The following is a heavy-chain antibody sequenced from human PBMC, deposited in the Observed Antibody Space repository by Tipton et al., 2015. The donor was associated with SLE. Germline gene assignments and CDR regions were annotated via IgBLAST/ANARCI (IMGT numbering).Heavy chain of an antibody. Sequence: SLRLSCAASGFTFSSYWMHWVRQAPGKGLVWVSRVNNDGSGTSYADSVRGRFTISRDNAKNTLYLQMTSLRDEDTAVYYCVRVYVPYGLDVWGQGTTVTVSS. CDR2: VNNDGSGT. D-gene: IGHD3-10*02. J-gene: IGHJ6*02. CDR1: GFTFSSYW. V-gene: IGHV3-74*01. CDR3: VRVYVPYGLDV.